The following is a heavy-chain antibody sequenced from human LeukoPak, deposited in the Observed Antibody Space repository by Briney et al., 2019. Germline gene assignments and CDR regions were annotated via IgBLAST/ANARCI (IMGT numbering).Heavy chain of an antibody. V-gene: IGHV3-7*01. CDR2: IKQDGSEK. Sequence: GGSLRLSCAASGFTFSSYWMSWVRQAPGKGLEWVANIKQDGSEKYYVDSVKGRFTISRDNAKNSLYLQMNSLRAEDTAVYYSARDMPPGVVVVTAPGWFDPWGQGTLVTVSS. D-gene: IGHD2-21*02. CDR1: GFTFSSYW. J-gene: IGHJ5*02. CDR3: ARDMPPGVVVVTAPGWFDP.